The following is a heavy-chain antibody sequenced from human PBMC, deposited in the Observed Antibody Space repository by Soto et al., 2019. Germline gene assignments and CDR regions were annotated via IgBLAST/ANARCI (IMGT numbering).Heavy chain of an antibody. CDR2: ISGSGDTT. CDR3: ANEFTTVSASDAFAR. Sequence: EVHLLESGGGLVQPGGSLRLSCEASGFIFSSYAMSWVRQAPGKGLEWVSVISGSGDTTYYADSVKGRFTISRDNSRNQLYVQMDSLGAGDAALYRCANEFTTVSASDAFARWGRGTMVTVYS. D-gene: IGHD4-17*01. J-gene: IGHJ3*02. CDR1: GFIFSSYA. V-gene: IGHV3-23*01.